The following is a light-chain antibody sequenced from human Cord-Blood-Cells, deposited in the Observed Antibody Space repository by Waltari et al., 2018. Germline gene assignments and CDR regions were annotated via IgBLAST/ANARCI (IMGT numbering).Light chain of an antibody. CDR2: YDS. Sequence: SYVLTQPPSVSVAPGKTARITCGGNNIGSKSVHWYQQKPGQAPVLVIYYDSDRPSGIPERFSGSNSGNTATLPIGRVEAGDEADYYCQVWDSSSDHVVFGGGTKLTVL. V-gene: IGLV3-21*04. CDR1: NIGSKS. CDR3: QVWDSSSDHVV. J-gene: IGLJ2*01.